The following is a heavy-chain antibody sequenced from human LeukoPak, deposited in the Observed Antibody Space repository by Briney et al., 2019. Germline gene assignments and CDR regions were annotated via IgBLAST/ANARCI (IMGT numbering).Heavy chain of an antibody. J-gene: IGHJ4*02. CDR1: GGSLRSGGDY. CDR3: ATVIYDVLTGYSLQ. CDR2: ISNTGST. V-gene: IGHV4-31*03. D-gene: IGHD3-9*01. Sequence: PSQTLSLTCTVSGGSLRSGGDYWNWIRQHPGKGLEWIGYISNTGSTYYNPSLKSRITISVDTSNNQFALRLNSVTAADTAVYYCATVIYDVLTGYSLQWGQGTLVTVSS.